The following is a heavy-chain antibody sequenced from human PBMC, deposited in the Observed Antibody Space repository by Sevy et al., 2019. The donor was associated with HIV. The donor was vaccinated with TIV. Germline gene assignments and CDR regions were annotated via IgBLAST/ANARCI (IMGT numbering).Heavy chain of an antibody. CDR1: GGSISSSSYY. CDR3: ARQNRATPTSTYYYYGMDV. Sequence: SETLSLTCTVSGGSISSSSYYWGWIRQHPGKGLEWTESIYYSGSTYYNPSLKSRVTISVDTSKNQFSLKLSSVTAADTAVYYCARQNRATPTSTYYYYGMDVWGQGTTVTVSS. CDR2: IYYSGST. J-gene: IGHJ6*02. V-gene: IGHV4-39*01. D-gene: IGHD2-15*01.